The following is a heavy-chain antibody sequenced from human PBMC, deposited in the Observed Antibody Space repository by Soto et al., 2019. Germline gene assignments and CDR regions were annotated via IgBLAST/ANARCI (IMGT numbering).Heavy chain of an antibody. D-gene: IGHD3-22*01. CDR2: ISSYSNTI. CDR3: ARDSTTYYYDTSGYYIDAFDI. Sequence: GGSLRLSCAASGFTFSIYSMNWVRQAPGKGLEWVSYISSYSNTIYYADSVKGRFTISRDNAKNSLYLQMNSLRDEDTAVYYCARDSTTYYYDTSGYYIDAFDIWGQGTMVTVSS. J-gene: IGHJ3*02. CDR1: GFTFSIYS. V-gene: IGHV3-48*02.